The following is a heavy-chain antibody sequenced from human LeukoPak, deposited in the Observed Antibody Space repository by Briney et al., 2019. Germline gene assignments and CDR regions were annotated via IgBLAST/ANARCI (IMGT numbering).Heavy chain of an antibody. CDR3: ARDSYGGIYY. CDR1: GFPFSSYS. CDR2: ISSSSSTI. J-gene: IGHJ4*02. D-gene: IGHD4-23*01. Sequence: GGSVSLSCAASGFPFSSYSMKWVGQARGGGLEWVAYISSSSSTIYYADSVKGRFTTSRDNTKNSLYLQMNSLRAEDTAVYYGARDSYGGIYYWGQGTLVTVSS. V-gene: IGHV3-48*04.